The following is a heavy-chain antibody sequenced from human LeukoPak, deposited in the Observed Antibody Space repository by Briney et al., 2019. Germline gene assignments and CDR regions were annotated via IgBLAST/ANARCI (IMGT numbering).Heavy chain of an antibody. V-gene: IGHV3-23*01. CDR3: AKDRTVGASYWYFDL. CDR2: ISSSGSGDNT. Sequence: GGSLRLSCAASGVTLSTYAMSWARQAPGKGLEWVSGISSSGSGDNTYYADSVKGRFTISRDSSKTTLFLHMNTLRAEDTAIYYCAKDRTVGASYWYFDLWGRGTLVTVSS. J-gene: IGHJ2*01. CDR1: GVTLSTYA. D-gene: IGHD1-26*01.